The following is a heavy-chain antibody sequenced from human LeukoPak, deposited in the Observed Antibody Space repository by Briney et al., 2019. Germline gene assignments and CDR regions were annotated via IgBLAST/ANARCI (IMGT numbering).Heavy chain of an antibody. Sequence: PSETLSLTXTVSGGSISSYYWSWIRQPPGKGLEWIGYIYYSGSTNYNPSLKSRVTISVDTSKNQFSLKLSSVTAADTAVYYCARVRDGYNPPFDYWGQGTLVTVSS. CDR2: IYYSGST. CDR3: ARVRDGYNPPFDY. D-gene: IGHD5-24*01. V-gene: IGHV4-59*01. J-gene: IGHJ4*02. CDR1: GGSISSYY.